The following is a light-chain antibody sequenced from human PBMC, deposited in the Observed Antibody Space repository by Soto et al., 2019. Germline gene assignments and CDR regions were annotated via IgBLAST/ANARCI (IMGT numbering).Light chain of an antibody. J-gene: IGLJ1*01. V-gene: IGLV2-14*01. CDR3: NSYTRSNTRV. Sequence: QSALTQPASVSGSPGQSITISCTGTSSDVGGYSRVSWYQHHPGKAPKLMIYEVSDRPSGVSNRCSGSKSGNTASLTISGLQAEDEADYYCNSYTRSNTRVFVPGTKLTVL. CDR2: EVS. CDR1: SSDVGGYSR.